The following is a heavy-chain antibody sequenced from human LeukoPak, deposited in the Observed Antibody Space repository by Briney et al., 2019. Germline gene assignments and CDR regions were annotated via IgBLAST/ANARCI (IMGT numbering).Heavy chain of an antibody. J-gene: IGHJ4*02. D-gene: IGHD3/OR15-3a*01. CDR1: GYTLTELS. CDR2: FDPEDGET. Sequence: ASVKVSCKVSGYTLTELSMHWVRQAPGKGLEWMGGFDPEDGETIYAQKFQGRVTMTEDTSTDTAYMKLSSLRSEDTAVYYCATAVADWLSLSRYYFDYWGQGTLVTVSS. CDR3: ATAVADWLSLSRYYFDY. V-gene: IGHV1-24*01.